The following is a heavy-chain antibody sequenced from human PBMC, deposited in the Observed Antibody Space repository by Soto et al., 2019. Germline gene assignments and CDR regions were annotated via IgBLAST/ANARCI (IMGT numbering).Heavy chain of an antibody. Sequence: GASVKVSCKASGGTFSSYAISWVRQAPGQGLEWMGGIIPIFGTANYAQKFQGRVTITADKSTSTAYMELSSLRSEDTAVYYCARDWVGYGGNTGGGMDVWGQGTTVTVSS. D-gene: IGHD2-15*01. CDR2: IIPIFGTA. J-gene: IGHJ6*02. CDR1: GGTFSSYA. V-gene: IGHV1-69*06. CDR3: ARDWVGYGGNTGGGMDV.